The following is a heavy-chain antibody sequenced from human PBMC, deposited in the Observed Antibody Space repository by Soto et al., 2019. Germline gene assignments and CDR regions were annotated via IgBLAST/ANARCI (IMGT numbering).Heavy chain of an antibody. D-gene: IGHD3-10*01. J-gene: IGHJ4*02. Sequence: QEQLVQSGPEVQKPGSSVKVSCKDSGGLFSSFAISWVLQAPGQGLAWLGGIIPVFGTTNYAEKFQGRVTINADESTNTAYMERSGLRSGDTAIYYCARGGGPSVWFNEFWGQGTLVTVSS. CDR2: IIPVFGTT. CDR1: GGLFSSFA. V-gene: IGHV1-69*01. CDR3: ARGGGPSVWFNEF.